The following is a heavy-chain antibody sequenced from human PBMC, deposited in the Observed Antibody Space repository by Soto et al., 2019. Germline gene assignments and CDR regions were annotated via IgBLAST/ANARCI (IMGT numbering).Heavy chain of an antibody. V-gene: IGHV4-30-2*01. Sequence: QLQLQESGSGLVKPSQTLSLTCAVSGGSISSGGYSWSWIRQPPGKGLEWIGYIYHSGSTYYNPSLKSRVSISVDRSKNQFSPKLSSVTAADTAVYYCASGPIGDYTDGFDYWGQGTLVTVSS. J-gene: IGHJ4*02. CDR2: IYHSGST. D-gene: IGHD4-17*01. CDR1: GGSISSGGYS. CDR3: ASGPIGDYTDGFDY.